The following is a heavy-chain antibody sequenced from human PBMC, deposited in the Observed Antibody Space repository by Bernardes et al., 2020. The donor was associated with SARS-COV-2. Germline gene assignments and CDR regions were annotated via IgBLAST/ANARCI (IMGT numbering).Heavy chain of an antibody. CDR3: ARDRAPYVVPAAIAGMDV. CDR2: IWYDGINK. Sequence: GGSLRLSCAASGLTFSNYAMHWVRQAPGKGLEWVAVIWYDGINKYYADSVKGRFTISRDTSKNTLYLEMNSLRAEDTAVYYCARDRAPYVVPAAIAGMDVWGQGITVTVSS. D-gene: IGHD2-2*01. CDR1: GLTFSNYA. J-gene: IGHJ6*02. V-gene: IGHV3-33*01.